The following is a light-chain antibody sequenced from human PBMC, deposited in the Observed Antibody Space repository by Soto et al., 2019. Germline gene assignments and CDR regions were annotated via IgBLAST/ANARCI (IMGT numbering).Light chain of an antibody. CDR2: ENN. J-gene: IGLJ3*02. CDR3: ATWDSSLSVVV. Sequence: QSVLTQPPSVSAAPGQKVTMSCSGSSSNIGSNFVSWYQHPPGTAPNLLIYENNRRRSGVSDRFSGSKSGTSATLDITGLQTGDEADYYCATWDSSLSVVVFGGRTKLTVL. V-gene: IGLV1-51*02. CDR1: SSNIGSNF.